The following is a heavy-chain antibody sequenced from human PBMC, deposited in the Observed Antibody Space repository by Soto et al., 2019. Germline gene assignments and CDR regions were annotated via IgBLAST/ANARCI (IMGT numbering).Heavy chain of an antibody. CDR1: GGSFSGYY. D-gene: IGHD3-22*01. CDR3: ASNTYYYYSSGYFHNWFDS. J-gene: IGHJ5*01. Sequence: SETLSLTCAVYGGSFSGYYWSWIRQPPGKGLEWIGEINHSGSTNYNPSLKSRVTISVDTSKNQFSLKLSSVTAADTAVYYCASNTYYYYSSGYFHNWFDSWGQGTLVTVSS. CDR2: INHSGST. V-gene: IGHV4-34*01.